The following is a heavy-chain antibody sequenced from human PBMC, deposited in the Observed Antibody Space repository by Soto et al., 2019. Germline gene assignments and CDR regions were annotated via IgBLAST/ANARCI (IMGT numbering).Heavy chain of an antibody. Sequence: QVQLVQSGAEVKKPGSSVKVSCKASGGTFSSYAISWVRQATGQGLEWMGWMNPNSGNTGYAQKFQGRVTMTRNTSISTAYMELSSLRSEDTAVYYCARGGIDYGSGSYSYGMDVWGQGTTVTVSS. CDR1: GGTFSSYA. J-gene: IGHJ6*02. CDR2: MNPNSGNT. V-gene: IGHV1-8*02. D-gene: IGHD3-10*01. CDR3: ARGGIDYGSGSYSYGMDV.